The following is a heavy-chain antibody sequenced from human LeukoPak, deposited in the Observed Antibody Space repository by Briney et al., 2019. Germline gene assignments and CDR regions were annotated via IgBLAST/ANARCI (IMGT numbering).Heavy chain of an antibody. D-gene: IGHD2-15*01. V-gene: IGHV5-51*01. CDR1: GYSFTSYW. CDR2: IYPGDPDT. J-gene: IGHJ6*02. CDR3: ARDQLLLGYYYGMDV. Sequence: GESLKISCKGSGYSFTSYWIGWVRQMPGKGLEWMGIIYPGDPDTRYSPSFQGQVTISADKSISTAYLQWSSLKASGTAMYYCARDQLLLGYYYGMDVWGQGTTVTVSS.